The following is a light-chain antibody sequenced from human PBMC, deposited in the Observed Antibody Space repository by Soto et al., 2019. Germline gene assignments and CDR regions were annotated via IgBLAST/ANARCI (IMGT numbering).Light chain of an antibody. CDR3: QQYGSSPWT. CDR2: GAS. J-gene: IGKJ1*01. CDR1: QTIRSNY. V-gene: IGKV3-20*01. Sequence: ETVLTQSPGTLSLSPGERATLSCRASQTIRSNYLAWYRQTPGKAPRLLIYGASSRATGIADRFSGSGSGTDFTLIISRLEPEDFALYYCQQYGSSPWTFGQGTKVEIK.